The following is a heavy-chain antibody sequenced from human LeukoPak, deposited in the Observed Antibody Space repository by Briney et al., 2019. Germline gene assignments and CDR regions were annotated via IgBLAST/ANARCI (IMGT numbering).Heavy chain of an antibody. Sequence: GGSLRLSCAASGFTLSDHYMDWVRQDPGKGLEWVGRTRNKANSYTTEYAASVKGRFTISRDDSKSSLSLQMDSLKIEDTAVYYCAKTLYVSGRYYFDYWGQGALVTVSS. D-gene: IGHD2/OR15-2a*01. J-gene: IGHJ4*02. CDR2: TRNKANSYTT. CDR1: GFTLSDHY. V-gene: IGHV3-72*01. CDR3: AKTLYVSGRYYFDY.